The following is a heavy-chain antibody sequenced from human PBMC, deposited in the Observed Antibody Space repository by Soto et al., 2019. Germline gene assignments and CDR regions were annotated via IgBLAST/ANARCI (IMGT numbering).Heavy chain of an antibody. D-gene: IGHD3-22*01. V-gene: IGHV1-2*02. Sequence: ASVKVSCKASGYTFTGYYMHWVRQAPGQGLEWMGWINPICGGTNYAQKFQGRVTITRDTSVSTAYLELSSLRSEDTAVYYCASTKYDSSAYYYWYLGLWGRGTLVTVSS. CDR3: ASTKYDSSAYYYWYLGL. J-gene: IGHJ2*01. CDR2: INPICGGT. CDR1: GYTFTGYY.